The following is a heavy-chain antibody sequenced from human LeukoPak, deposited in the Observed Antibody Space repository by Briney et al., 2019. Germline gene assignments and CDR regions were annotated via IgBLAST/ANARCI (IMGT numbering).Heavy chain of an antibody. CDR2: ISSSGSTI. V-gene: IGHV3-48*01. Sequence: GRSLRLSCAASGFTFSSYSMKWVRQAPGKGLEWVSYISSSGSTIYYADSVKGRFTISRDNAKNPLYLQMNSLRGEDTAVYYYARGEVYYDSSGYPRLIDYWGQGTLVTVSS. J-gene: IGHJ4*02. CDR1: GFTFSSYS. D-gene: IGHD3-22*01. CDR3: ARGEVYYDSSGYPRLIDY.